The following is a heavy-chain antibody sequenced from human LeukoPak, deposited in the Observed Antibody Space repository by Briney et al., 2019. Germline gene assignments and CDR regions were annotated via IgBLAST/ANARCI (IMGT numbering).Heavy chain of an antibody. CDR2: ISGSGDVT. V-gene: IGHV3-23*01. J-gene: IGHJ4*02. CDR3: AKNYYGSGSYYNGLDY. D-gene: IGHD3-10*01. CDR1: GFTFISYA. Sequence: PGGSLRLSCAASGFTFISYAMSSVRLAPGKGLEWVSAISGSGDVTYYEDSVKGRFTISRDNSKNTLYLQMNSLRDEDTDIFYCAKNYYGSGSYYNGLDYWGQGTLVTVSS.